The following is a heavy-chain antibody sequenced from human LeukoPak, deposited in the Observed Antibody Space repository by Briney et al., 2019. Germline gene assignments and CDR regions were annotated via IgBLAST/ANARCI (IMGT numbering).Heavy chain of an antibody. CDR2: INSDGSST. CDR1: GFTFSTYW. CDR3: AKGRAKVVVTAKDY. V-gene: IGHV3-74*01. D-gene: IGHD2-21*02. J-gene: IGHJ4*02. Sequence: QPGGSLRLSCAASGFTFSTYWMHWVRQAPGKGLVWVSRINSDGSSTYYADSVKGRFTISRDNSKNTLYLQMNSLRAEDTAVYYCAKGRAKVVVTAKDYWGQGTLVTVSS.